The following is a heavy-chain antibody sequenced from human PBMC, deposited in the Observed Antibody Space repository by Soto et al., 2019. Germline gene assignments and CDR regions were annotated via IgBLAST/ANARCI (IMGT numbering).Heavy chain of an antibody. J-gene: IGHJ3*02. D-gene: IGHD6-19*01. CDR1: GFTFSDYY. CDR2: ISSSSSYT. V-gene: IGHV3-11*06. Sequence: GGSLRLSCAASGFTFSDYYMSWIRQAPGKGLEWVSYISSSSSYTNYADSVKGRFTISRDNAKNSLYLQMNILRAEDTAVYYCARDSSGWCDAFDIWGQGTMVTVSS. CDR3: ARDSSGWCDAFDI.